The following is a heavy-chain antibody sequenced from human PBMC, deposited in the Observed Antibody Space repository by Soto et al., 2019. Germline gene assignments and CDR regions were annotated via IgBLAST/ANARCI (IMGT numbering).Heavy chain of an antibody. Sequence: PWPTMSPPSTVSVGSISSGGYYWSWIRQHPGKGLEWIGYIYNGGSTYYNPSLKSRITISANTSKNQCSLKVSSVTAADTAVYYCARSSRSYFEYWGQGTLVTVYS. CDR2: IYNGGST. CDR1: VGSISSGGYY. J-gene: IGHJ4*02. V-gene: IGHV4-31*03. CDR3: ARSSRSYFEY.